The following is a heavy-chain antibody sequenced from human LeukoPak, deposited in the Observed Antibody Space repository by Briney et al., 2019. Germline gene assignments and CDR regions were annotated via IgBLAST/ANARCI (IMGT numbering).Heavy chain of an antibody. CDR2: IKPKSGRT. CDR3: ARGRSGLAAAGTYDY. J-gene: IGHJ4*02. CDR1: RYTFTSSD. V-gene: IGHV1-8*01. D-gene: IGHD6-13*01. Sequence: GASVKVSCKASRYTFTSSDINWVRQATGQGLEWMGWIKPKSGRTGYAKKFQDRVSMTMHTSISTAYMEVSSLRVDDTAVYYCARGRSGLAAAGTYDYWGQGTLITVSS.